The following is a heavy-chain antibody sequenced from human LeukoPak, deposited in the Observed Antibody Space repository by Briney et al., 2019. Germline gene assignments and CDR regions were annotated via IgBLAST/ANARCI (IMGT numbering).Heavy chain of an antibody. Sequence: GASVKVSCKASRGTFSSSAISWVRQAPGQGLEWMGGIIPIFGTPNYAQKFQGRVTITADESTSTAYMELSSLRSEDTAVYYCARRAVATIGKNYYYYYYMDVWGKGTTVTVSS. J-gene: IGHJ6*03. V-gene: IGHV1-69*13. CDR1: RGTFSSSA. CDR3: ARRAVATIGKNYYYYYYMDV. CDR2: IIPIFGTP. D-gene: IGHD5-12*01.